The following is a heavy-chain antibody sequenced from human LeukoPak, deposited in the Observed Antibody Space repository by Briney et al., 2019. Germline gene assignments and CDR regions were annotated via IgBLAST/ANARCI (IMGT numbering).Heavy chain of an antibody. D-gene: IGHD2-2*01. Sequence: PGGSLRLSCAASGFTFSSYGMHWVRQAPGKGLEWVAFVRYDGSNKYYADSVKGRFTISRDNSKNTLYLQMNSLRAEDTPVYYCAKDMRPIVVVPAAMRPDYWGQGTLVTVSS. J-gene: IGHJ4*02. CDR3: AKDMRPIVVVPAAMRPDY. V-gene: IGHV3-30*02. CDR2: VRYDGSNK. CDR1: GFTFSSYG.